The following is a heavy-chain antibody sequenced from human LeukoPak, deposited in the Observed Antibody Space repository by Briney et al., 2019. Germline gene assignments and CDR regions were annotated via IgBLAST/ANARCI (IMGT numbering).Heavy chain of an antibody. J-gene: IGHJ4*02. CDR2: IWYDGSNE. Sequence: PGGSLRLSCAASGFTFSNYCFHWVRQAPGKGREWVAFIWYDGSNEYYADSVKGRFTISRDNSKNTVYLQMNSLRTDDTAVYFCAKDRNCGGNCYWGQGTLVTVSS. D-gene: IGHD2-21*01. CDR1: GFTFSNYC. CDR3: AKDRNCGGNCY. V-gene: IGHV3-30*02.